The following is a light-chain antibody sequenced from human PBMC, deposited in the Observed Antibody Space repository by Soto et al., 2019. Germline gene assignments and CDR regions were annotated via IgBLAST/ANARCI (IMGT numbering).Light chain of an antibody. CDR1: QGTTSY. CDR2: SAS. V-gene: IGKV1-27*01. J-gene: IGKJ5*01. Sequence: DLQLTQSPSSLSASVGDRATITCRVSQGTTSYLNRCRQTPGNVPDFLIYSASNLQSGVPSRFSGSGSGTDFSLTINRLQPEDSEVYYCQQRHMWPITFGQGTRLDIX. CDR3: QQRHMWPIT.